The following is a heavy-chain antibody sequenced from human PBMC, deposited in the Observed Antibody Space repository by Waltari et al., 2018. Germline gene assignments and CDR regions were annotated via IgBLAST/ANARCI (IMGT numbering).Heavy chain of an antibody. D-gene: IGHD5-12*01. Sequence: QLQLQESGPGLVRPSETLSLTCRVAGGSISSGSFYGGWIRQSPGKGLEWIGSIYYSGSTDYSSNLKSRVTISGDTSKNQFSLKLSSVTAADTAVYYCARHWKKSGYRFDPWGQGTLVTVSS. CDR3: ARHWKKSGYRFDP. V-gene: IGHV4-39*01. CDR2: IYYSGST. J-gene: IGHJ5*02. CDR1: GGSISSGSFY.